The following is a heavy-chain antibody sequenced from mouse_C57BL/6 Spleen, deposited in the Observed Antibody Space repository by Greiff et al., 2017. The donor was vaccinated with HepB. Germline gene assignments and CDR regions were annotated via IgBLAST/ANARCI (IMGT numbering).Heavy chain of an antibody. CDR1: GFTFSSYA. CDR2: ISDGGSYT. V-gene: IGHV5-4*03. Sequence: EVMLVESGGGLVKPGGSLKLSCAASGFTFSSYAMSWVRQTPEKRLEWVATISDGGSYTYYPDNVKGRFTISRDNAKNSLYLQMSHLKSEDTAMSYCARRGMRREYYFDYWGQGTTLTVSS. J-gene: IGHJ2*01. CDR3: ARRGMRREYYFDY.